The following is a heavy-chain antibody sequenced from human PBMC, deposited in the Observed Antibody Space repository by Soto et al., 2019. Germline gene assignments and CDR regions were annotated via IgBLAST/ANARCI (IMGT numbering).Heavy chain of an antibody. D-gene: IGHD6-19*01. CDR3: ARDRRGFIAVAGTPYYYGMDV. CDR2: IYYSGST. Sequence: SETLSLTCTVSGGSISSYYWSWIRQPPGKGLEWIGYIYYSGSTNYNPSLKSRVTISVDTSKNQFSLKLSSVTAADTAVYYCARDRRGFIAVAGTPYYYGMDVWGQGTTVTVSS. V-gene: IGHV4-59*01. CDR1: GGSISSYY. J-gene: IGHJ6*02.